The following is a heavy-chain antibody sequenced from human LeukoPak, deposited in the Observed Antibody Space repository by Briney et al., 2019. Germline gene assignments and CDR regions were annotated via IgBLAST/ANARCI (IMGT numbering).Heavy chain of an antibody. J-gene: IGHJ4*02. CDR3: ARTVGATRKVFDY. V-gene: IGHV4-59*01. CDR2: IYYSGST. Sequence: ETLSLTCTVSGGSISSYYWSWIRQPPGKGLEWIGYIYYSGSTNYNPSLKSRVTISVDTSKNQFSLKLSSVTAADTAVYYCARTVGATRKVFDYWGQGTLVTVSS. D-gene: IGHD1-26*01. CDR1: GGSISSYY.